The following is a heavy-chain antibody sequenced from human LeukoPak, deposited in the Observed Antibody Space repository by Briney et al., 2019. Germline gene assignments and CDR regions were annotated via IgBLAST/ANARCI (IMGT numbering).Heavy chain of an antibody. CDR3: ARDGYCTSTSCYYGMDL. CDR1: GYTFTGYY. D-gene: IGHD2-2*03. CDR2: INPNSGGT. V-gene: IGHV1-2*04. Sequence: ASVKVSCKASGYTFTGYYMHWVRQTPGQGLEWMGWINPNSGGTNYAQKFQGWVTMTRDTSISTAYMELSRLRSDDTAVYYCARDGYCTSTSCYYGMDLWGQGTTVTVSS. J-gene: IGHJ6*02.